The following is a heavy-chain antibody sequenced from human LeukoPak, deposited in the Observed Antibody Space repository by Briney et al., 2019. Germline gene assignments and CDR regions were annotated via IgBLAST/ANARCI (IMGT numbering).Heavy chain of an antibody. CDR2: IYHSGST. CDR3: ARDQRDDYGDVFDY. D-gene: IGHD4-17*01. V-gene: IGHV4-38-2*02. J-gene: IGHJ4*02. Sequence: SETLSLTCTVSGYSIRSGYYWGWIRQPPGKGLDWIGRIYHSGSTYYNPSLKSRVTISLDTSKNQFSLKLSSVTAADTAVYYCARDQRDDYGDVFDYWGQGTLVTVSS. CDR1: GYSIRSGYY.